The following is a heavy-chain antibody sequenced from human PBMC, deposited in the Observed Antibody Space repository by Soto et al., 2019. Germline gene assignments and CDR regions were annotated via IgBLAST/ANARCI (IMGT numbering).Heavy chain of an antibody. CDR3: ARDGDYVWGSYRLLDY. Sequence: QVQLVQSGAEVKKPGASVKVSCKASGYTFTSYGISWVRQAPGQGLEWMGWISAYNGNTNYAQKLQGRVTMTXXTXTXKAYMELRSLRSDDTAVYYCARDGDYVWGSYRLLDYWGQGTLVTVSS. CDR1: GYTFTSYG. CDR2: ISAYNGNT. V-gene: IGHV1-18*01. J-gene: IGHJ4*02. D-gene: IGHD3-16*02.